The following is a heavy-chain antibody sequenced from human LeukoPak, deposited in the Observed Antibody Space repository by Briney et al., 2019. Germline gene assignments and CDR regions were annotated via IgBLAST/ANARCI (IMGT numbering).Heavy chain of an antibody. CDR2: ISSSSSYS. Sequence: GGSLRLSCAASGFTLRSHSMNWVRQAPGKGLEWVSSISSSSSYSYNADSVRGRFIISRDNANNFLYPQMNSLRAEDTAVYYCARDISQQMYYMDVWGKGTTVTVSS. CDR3: ARDISQQMYYMDV. CDR1: GFTLRSHS. D-gene: IGHD6-13*01. J-gene: IGHJ6*03. V-gene: IGHV3-21*04.